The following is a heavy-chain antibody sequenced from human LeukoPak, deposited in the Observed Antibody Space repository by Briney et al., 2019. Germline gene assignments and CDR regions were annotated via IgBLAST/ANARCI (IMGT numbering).Heavy chain of an antibody. Sequence: GGSLRLSCAASGFTFSSYAMSWVRQAPGKGLEWVSGTSGSGGRTYYADSVEGRFTISRDNSKNTLYLQMNSLRAEDTAVYYCARDNTISGHYEVGYWGQGTLVTVSS. J-gene: IGHJ4*02. CDR3: ARDNTISGHYEVGY. D-gene: IGHD3-3*01. V-gene: IGHV3-23*01. CDR2: TSGSGGRT. CDR1: GFTFSSYA.